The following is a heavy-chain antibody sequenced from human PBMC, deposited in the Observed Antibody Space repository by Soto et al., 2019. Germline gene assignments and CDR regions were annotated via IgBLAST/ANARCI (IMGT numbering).Heavy chain of an antibody. CDR1: GFTFSSYG. CDR2: ISYDGSNK. J-gene: IGHJ4*02. CDR3: AKDATYYDYVWGSYRLDY. V-gene: IGHV3-30*18. D-gene: IGHD3-16*02. Sequence: QVQLVESGGGVVQPGRSLRLSCAASGFTFSSYGMHWVRQAPGKGLEWVAVISYDGSNKYYADSVKGRFTISRDNSKNTVYLQMNSLRAEDTAVYYCAKDATYYDYVWGSYRLDYWGQGTLVTVSS.